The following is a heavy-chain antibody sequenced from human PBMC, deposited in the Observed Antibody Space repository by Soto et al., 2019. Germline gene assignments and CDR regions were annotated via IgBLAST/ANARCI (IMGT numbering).Heavy chain of an antibody. D-gene: IGHD2-2*01. V-gene: IGHV1-69*01. J-gene: IGHJ6*02. Sequence: QVQLVQSGAEVKKPGSSVKVSCKVSGGTFSSHSINWVRQAPGQGPEWMGGIIPIFGTENYAQKFQGRVTLTADESTRTAYMELSRLTSEDTALYYCSTSVYCSTTSFHYYYGLDVWGQGTTVIVSS. CDR3: STSVYCSTTSFHYYYGLDV. CDR2: IIPIFGTE. CDR1: GGTFSSHS.